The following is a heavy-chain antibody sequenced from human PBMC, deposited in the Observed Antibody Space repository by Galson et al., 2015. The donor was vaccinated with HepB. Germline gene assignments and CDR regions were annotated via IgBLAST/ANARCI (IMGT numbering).Heavy chain of an antibody. CDR2: IYPGDSQT. CDR3: ARFGGATFHHWYFDL. Sequence: QSGAEVKKPGESLRISCKGSGYDFSGYWIGWVRQMPGKGLEWMGIIYPGDSQTRYNPPFQGQVTFSADKSIRTVYLQWGSLEASDTAIYYCARFGGATFHHWYFDLWGRGTLVSVFS. D-gene: IGHD2-21*01. CDR1: GYDFSGYW. J-gene: IGHJ2*01. V-gene: IGHV5-51*01.